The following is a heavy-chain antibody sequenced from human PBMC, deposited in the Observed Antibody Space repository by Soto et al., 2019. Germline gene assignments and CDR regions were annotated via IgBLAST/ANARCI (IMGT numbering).Heavy chain of an antibody. Sequence: QVQLVQSGAEVKKPGSSVKVSCKASGGTFSSYAISWVRQAPGQGLEWMGGIIPIFGTAYYAQKFQGRVTITADESTSTAYMELSSLRSEDTAVYYCARRYCSGGSCYGNLDYWGQGTLVTVSS. CDR1: GGTFSSYA. J-gene: IGHJ4*02. D-gene: IGHD2-15*01. CDR3: ARRYCSGGSCYGNLDY. V-gene: IGHV1-69*12. CDR2: IIPIFGTA.